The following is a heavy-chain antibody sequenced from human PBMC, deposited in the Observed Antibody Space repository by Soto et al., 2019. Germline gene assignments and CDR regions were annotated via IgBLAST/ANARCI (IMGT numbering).Heavy chain of an antibody. CDR2: INKDGSGT. V-gene: IGHV3-74*01. CDR3: ASGAYYSDSRGY. CDR1: GFIFNNYW. Sequence: DVQLAESGGGLVQPGGSLRLSCAASGFIFNNYWMHWVRQAPGKGLVWVSRINKDGSGTNYADSVKGRFTISRDNAENTRFWQMNRLRVEDTAVYYCASGAYYSDSRGYWGPGTLVTVSS. D-gene: IGHD3-22*01. J-gene: IGHJ4*02.